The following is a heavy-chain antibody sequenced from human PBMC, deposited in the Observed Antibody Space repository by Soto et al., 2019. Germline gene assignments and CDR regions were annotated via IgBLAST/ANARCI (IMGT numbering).Heavy chain of an antibody. D-gene: IGHD3-9*01. V-gene: IGHV3-9*01. CDR1: GFTFDDYA. CDR2: ISWNSGNI. J-gene: IGHJ6*02. CDR3: AKGWTGYFDGGMDV. Sequence: GGSLRLSCAASGFTFDDYAMHWARQAPGKGLDWVSYISWNSGNIGYADSVKGRFSISRDNAKNSLHLQMNSLRAEDTAVYYCAKGWTGYFDGGMDVWGQGTTVTVSS.